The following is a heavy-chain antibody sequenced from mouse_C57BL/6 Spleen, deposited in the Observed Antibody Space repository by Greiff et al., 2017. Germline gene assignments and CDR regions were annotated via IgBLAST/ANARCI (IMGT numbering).Heavy chain of an antibody. D-gene: IGHD1-1*01. J-gene: IGHJ4*01. CDR3: ARDYYYGSSYGGAMDY. Sequence: EVKLMESGGGLVKPGGSLKLSCAASGFTFSSYAMSWVRQTPEKRLEWVATISDGGSYTYYPDNVKGRFTISRDNAKNNLYLQMSHLKSEDTAMYYCARDYYYGSSYGGAMDYWGQGTSVTVSS. CDR2: ISDGGSYT. V-gene: IGHV5-4*01. CDR1: GFTFSSYA.